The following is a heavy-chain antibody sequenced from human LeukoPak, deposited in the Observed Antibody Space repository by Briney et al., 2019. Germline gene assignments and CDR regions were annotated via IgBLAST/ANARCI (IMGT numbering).Heavy chain of an antibody. CDR1: GFTFSSYE. CDR2: ISSSGSTI. Sequence: GGSLRLSCAASGFTFSSYEMNWVRQAPGKGLEWVSYISSSGSTIYYADSVKGRFTISRDNAKNSLYLQMNSLRAEDTAVYYCARDGGRDYGDSNGAFDIWGQGTMVTVSS. J-gene: IGHJ3*02. V-gene: IGHV3-48*03. CDR3: ARDGGRDYGDSNGAFDI. D-gene: IGHD4-17*01.